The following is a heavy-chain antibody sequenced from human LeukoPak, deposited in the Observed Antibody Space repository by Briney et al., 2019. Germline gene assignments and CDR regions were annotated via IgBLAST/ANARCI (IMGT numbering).Heavy chain of an antibody. CDR3: ARDNDSSGYHAFDI. Sequence: PGGSLRLSCAASGFTFSSYWMHRIRQAPGKGLEWVSYISSSGSTIYYADSVKGRFTISRDNAKNSLYLQMNSLRAEDTAVYYCARDNDSSGYHAFDIWGQGTMVTVSS. D-gene: IGHD3-22*01. CDR1: GFTFSSYW. V-gene: IGHV3-11*04. J-gene: IGHJ3*02. CDR2: ISSSGSTI.